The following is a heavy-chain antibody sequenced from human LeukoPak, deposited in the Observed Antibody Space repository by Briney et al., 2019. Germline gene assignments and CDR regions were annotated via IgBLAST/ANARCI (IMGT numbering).Heavy chain of an antibody. V-gene: IGHV4-38-2*02. CDR3: ARIRGVRNYYYYYMDV. CDR2: IYHSGST. Sequence: SETLSLTCTVSGYSISSGYYWGWIRQPPGKGLEWIGSIYHSGSTYYNPSLKSRVTISVDTSKNQFSLKLSSVTAADTAVYYCARIRGVRNYYYYYMDVWGKGTTVTVSS. CDR1: GYSISSGYY. J-gene: IGHJ6*03. D-gene: IGHD3-10*01.